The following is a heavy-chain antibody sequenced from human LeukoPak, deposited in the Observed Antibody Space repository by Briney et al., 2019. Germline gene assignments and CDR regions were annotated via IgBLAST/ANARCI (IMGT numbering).Heavy chain of an antibody. J-gene: IGHJ4*02. CDR2: INVDSGNT. D-gene: IGHD2/OR15-2a*01. CDR3: ARDHRANGNFVSATTFDF. V-gene: IGHV1-3*01. CDR1: GYTFTSYG. Sequence: ASVKVSCKASGYTFTSYGISWVRQALGQRPEWKGWINVDSGNTKYSEKFQDRVTITRDTSAGTAYVELSRLSSEDTAIYYCARDHRANGNFVSATTFDFWGQGTLVTVSS.